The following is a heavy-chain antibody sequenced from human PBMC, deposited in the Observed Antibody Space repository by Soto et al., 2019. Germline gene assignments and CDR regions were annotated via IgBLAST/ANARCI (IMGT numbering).Heavy chain of an antibody. J-gene: IGHJ4*02. CDR2: INHSGST. Sequence: KTSETLSLTCAVYGGSFSGYYWSWIRQPPGKGLEWIGEINHSGSTNYNPSLKSRVTISVDTSKNQFSLKLSSVTAADTAVYYCARRGDIRGSYGGGSYFDYWGQGTLVTVSS. V-gene: IGHV4-34*01. D-gene: IGHD1-26*01. CDR3: ARRGDIRGSYGGGSYFDY. CDR1: GGSFSGYY.